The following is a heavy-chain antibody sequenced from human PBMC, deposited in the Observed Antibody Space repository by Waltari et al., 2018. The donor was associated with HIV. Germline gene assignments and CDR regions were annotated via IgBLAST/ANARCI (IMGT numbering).Heavy chain of an antibody. CDR3: ARDDFFV. D-gene: IGHD2-21*02. CDR1: GFTFSSYG. CDR2: IWDDGSNQ. V-gene: IGHV3-33*01. J-gene: IGHJ6*02. Sequence: QVQLVESGGGVVQPGRSLRLACAESGFTFSSYGMHWGRPAPGKGPAWVAVIWDDGSNQYYADSVKGRFTISRDNSKNTLYLQLNSLSAEDTAVYYCARDDFFVWGQGTTVTFSS.